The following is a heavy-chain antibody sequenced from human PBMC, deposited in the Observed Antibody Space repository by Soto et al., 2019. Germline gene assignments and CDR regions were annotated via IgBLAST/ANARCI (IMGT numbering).Heavy chain of an antibody. J-gene: IGHJ4*02. V-gene: IGHV3-48*03. CDR2: ISSGGSTT. D-gene: IGHD6-13*01. CDR1: GFSFSDYE. CDR3: ARDRAAGGY. Sequence: GGSLRLSCVASGFSFSDYEMNWVRQAPGKGLEWVAYISSGGSTTHYADSVRGRFTVSRDNARKSLYLQMNTLSVGDTALYYCARDRAAGGYWGQGTLVTVSS.